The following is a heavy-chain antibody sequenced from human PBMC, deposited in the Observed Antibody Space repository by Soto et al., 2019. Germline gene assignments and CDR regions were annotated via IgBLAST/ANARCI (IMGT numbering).Heavy chain of an antibody. CDR3: VTFRGRAYHYYYMDV. V-gene: IGHV3-23*01. Sequence: DVQLLESGGGLAQRGGSLRLSCVASGYSFSTYGMTWVRQAPGKGLEWVSYGGSGGSTYYADSVKGRFTISRDNSKNTLYLQMNSLRAEDTAVYYCVTFRGRAYHYYYMDVWGNGTTVTVSS. J-gene: IGHJ6*03. D-gene: IGHD3-16*01. CDR2: GGSGGST. CDR1: GYSFSTYG.